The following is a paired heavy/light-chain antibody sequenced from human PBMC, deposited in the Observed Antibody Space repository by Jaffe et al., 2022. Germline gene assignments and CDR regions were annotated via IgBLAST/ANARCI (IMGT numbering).Light chain of an antibody. J-gene: IGKJ2*01. V-gene: IGKV4-1*01. Sequence: DIVMTQSPDSLAVSLGERATINCKSSRSVLYSSDNKNYLAWYQQKPGQPPNLLIYWASTRESGVPDRFSGSGSGTDFTLTISSLQAEDVAVYYCQQYYDTPYTFGQGTKLEIK. CDR2: WAS. CDR3: QQYYDTPYT. CDR1: RSVLYSSDNKNY.
Heavy chain of an antibody. CDR3: ARVRGMGWFDP. Sequence: EVQLVESGGDLVQPGGSLRLSCATSGFSFSDFWMGWVRQSPGKGLEWVANIKQDGSDKYYVGSLRGRFTISRDNAKNSLYLQMNSLRAEDTAVYYCARVRGMGWFDPWGQGTLVTVSS. J-gene: IGHJ5*02. D-gene: IGHD3-16*01. V-gene: IGHV3-7*01. CDR2: IKQDGSDK. CDR1: GFSFSDFW.